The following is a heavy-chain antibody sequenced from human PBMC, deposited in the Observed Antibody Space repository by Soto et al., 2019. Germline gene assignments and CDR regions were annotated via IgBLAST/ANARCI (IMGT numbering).Heavy chain of an antibody. CDR3: ARGVVAGSLNYYYYYYMDV. V-gene: IGHV3-66*01. CDR2: IYSGGST. CDR1: GFTVSSNY. D-gene: IGHD6-19*01. Sequence: GGSLRLSCAASGFTVSSNYMSWVRQAPGKGLEWVSVIYSGGSTYYADSVKGRFTISRDNSKNTLYLQMNSLRAEDTAVYYCARGVVAGSLNYYYYYYMDVWGKGTTVTVSS. J-gene: IGHJ6*03.